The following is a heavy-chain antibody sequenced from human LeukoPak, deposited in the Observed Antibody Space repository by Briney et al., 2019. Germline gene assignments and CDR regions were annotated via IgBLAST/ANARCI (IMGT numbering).Heavy chain of an antibody. J-gene: IGHJ5*02. CDR3: ARDRMVRGVRNWFDP. D-gene: IGHD3-10*01. Sequence: GGSQRLSCAASGFTFSNYAMRWVRQAPGEGLEWAAVISYDGSNKYYADSVKGRFTISRDNSKNTLYLQMNSLRAEDTAVYYCARDRMVRGVRNWFDPWGQGTLVTVSS. CDR2: ISYDGSNK. CDR1: GFTFSNYA. V-gene: IGHV3-30*04.